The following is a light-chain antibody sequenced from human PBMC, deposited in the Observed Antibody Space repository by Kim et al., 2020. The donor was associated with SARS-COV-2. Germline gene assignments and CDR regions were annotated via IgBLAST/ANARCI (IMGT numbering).Light chain of an antibody. CDR3: QQYHTYST. CDR1: QSISRW. CDR2: DAS. V-gene: IGKV1-5*01. Sequence: LSAYVGDTVTITCRASQSISRWLAWYQQKPGKAPKLLISDASDLESGVPSRFSGGGSATEFTLTISSLQPDDFATYFCQQYHTYSTFGQGTKLEI. J-gene: IGKJ2*01.